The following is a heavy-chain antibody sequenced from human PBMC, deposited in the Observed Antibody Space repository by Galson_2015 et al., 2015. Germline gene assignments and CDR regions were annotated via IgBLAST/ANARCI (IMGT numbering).Heavy chain of an antibody. J-gene: IGHJ4*02. D-gene: IGHD6-19*01. Sequence: SLRLSCAASGFTFSSYGMHWARQAPGKGLEWVAVIWYDGSYTYYGDSVKGRFTISRDKSKNTLYLQMNSLRAEDTAVYYCARDRGWYMDHWGQGTLVTVS. V-gene: IGHV3-33*01. CDR3: ARDRGWYMDH. CDR2: IWYDGSYT. CDR1: GFTFSSYG.